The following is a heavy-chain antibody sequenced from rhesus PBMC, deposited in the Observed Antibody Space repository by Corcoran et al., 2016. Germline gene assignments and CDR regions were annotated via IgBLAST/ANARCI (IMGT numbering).Heavy chain of an antibody. CDR3: ARSGYSSSIDY. CDR1: GGSVSSSNW. J-gene: IGHJ4*01. V-gene: IGHV4-65*01. CDR2: ISGISGST. Sequence: QVQLQESGPGLVKPSETLSLTCAVSGGSVSSSNWWSWIRQPPGKGLGWIGYISGISGSTYYNPALKSRGTISTDTSKNQFSLKLSAVTAADTAVYYCARSGYSSSIDYWGQGVLVTVSS. D-gene: IGHD5-24*01.